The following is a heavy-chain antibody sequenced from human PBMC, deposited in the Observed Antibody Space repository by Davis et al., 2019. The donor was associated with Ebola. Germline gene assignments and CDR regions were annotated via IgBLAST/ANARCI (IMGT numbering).Heavy chain of an antibody. Sequence: PSETLSLTCAVSGGSISSSNWWSWVRQPPGKGLEWIGEIYHSGSTNYNPSLKSRVTISVDTSKNQFSLKLSSVTAADTAVYYCARDRCSGGSCYGGNWFDPWGQGTLVTVSS. D-gene: IGHD2-15*01. CDR1: GGSISSSNW. CDR2: IYHSGST. CDR3: ARDRCSGGSCYGGNWFDP. J-gene: IGHJ5*02. V-gene: IGHV4-4*02.